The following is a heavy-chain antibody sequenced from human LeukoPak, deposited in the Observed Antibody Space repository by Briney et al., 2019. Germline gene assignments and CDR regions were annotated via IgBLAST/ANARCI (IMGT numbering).Heavy chain of an antibody. J-gene: IGHJ4*02. CDR2: ISSSSSYI. V-gene: IGHV3-21*01. D-gene: IGHD4/OR15-4a*01. CDR3: ARDTLTDFDY. Sequence: GGSLRLSCAASGFTFSSYSMNWVRQAPGKGLVWVSSISSSSSYIYYADSVKGRFTISRDNAKNSLYLQMNSLRAEDTAVYYCARDTLTDFDYWGQGTLVTVSS. CDR1: GFTFSSYS.